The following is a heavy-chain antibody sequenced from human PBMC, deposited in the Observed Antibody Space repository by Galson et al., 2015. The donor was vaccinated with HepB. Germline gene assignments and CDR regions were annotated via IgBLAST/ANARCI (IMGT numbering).Heavy chain of an antibody. CDR2: INAGNGNT. V-gene: IGHV1-3*01. J-gene: IGHJ4*02. CDR3: ARDQVGIQGILWIRDHIGGYDY. Sequence: QSGAEVKKPGASVTVSCKASGYSFTNYAMHWVRQAPGQRLEWMGWINAGNGNTKYSQKFQGRVTITRDISASKVYMELSSLRSEDTAVYYCARDQVGIQGILWIRDHIGGYDYWGQGTLVTVSS. D-gene: IGHD3-10*01. CDR1: GYSFTNYA.